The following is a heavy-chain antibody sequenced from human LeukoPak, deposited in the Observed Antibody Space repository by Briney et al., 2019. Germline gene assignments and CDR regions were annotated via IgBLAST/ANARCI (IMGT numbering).Heavy chain of an antibody. Sequence: SETLSLTCTVSGGSISSSSYYWGWIRQPPGKGLEWIGSIYYSGSTYYNPSLKSRVTISVDTSKNQFSLKLSSVTAADTAVYYCAREGAYGDYVWYFDYWGQGTLVTVSS. CDR1: GGSISSSSYY. V-gene: IGHV4-39*07. CDR2: IYYSGST. J-gene: IGHJ4*02. CDR3: AREGAYGDYVWYFDY. D-gene: IGHD4-17*01.